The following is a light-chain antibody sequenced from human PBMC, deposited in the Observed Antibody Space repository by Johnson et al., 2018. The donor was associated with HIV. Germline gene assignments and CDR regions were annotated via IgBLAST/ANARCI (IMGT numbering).Light chain of an antibody. CDR2: DNN. CDR1: SSNIGNNF. CDR3: GTWDTSLGAQYV. J-gene: IGLJ1*01. Sequence: QSVLTQPPSVSAAPGQRVTRSYSGSSSNIGNNFVSWFRQLPLRAPKVLIYDNNKRPSGISDRFSDSQSGTSATLAITGLQTGDEADYYCGTWDTSLGAQYVFGSGTKVTVL. V-gene: IGLV1-51*01.